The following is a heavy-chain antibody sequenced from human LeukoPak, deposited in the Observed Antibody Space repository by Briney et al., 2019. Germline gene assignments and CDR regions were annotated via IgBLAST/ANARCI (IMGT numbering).Heavy chain of an antibody. V-gene: IGHV3-48*03. D-gene: IGHD6-13*01. Sequence: PGGSLRLSCAASAFSLNTYEMNWVRQAPGKGLEWLSYISSSGSTKYYADSVKGRFTISRDNAKKSLYLQMNSLRAEDTAVYYCARLSVAGTWFDYWGQGTLVTVSS. CDR2: ISSSGSTK. J-gene: IGHJ4*02. CDR1: AFSLNTYE. CDR3: ARLSVAGTWFDY.